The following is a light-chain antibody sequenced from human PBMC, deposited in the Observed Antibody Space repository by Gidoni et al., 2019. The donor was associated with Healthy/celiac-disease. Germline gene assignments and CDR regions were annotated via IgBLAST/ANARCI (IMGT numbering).Light chain of an antibody. Sequence: DIQMTQSPSSLSASVGDRVTITCRASQSISSYLNWYQQKPGKAPKLLIYAASSLQSGVPSRFSGSGSGTDFTITISSLQPEDFATYYCQQSYSIFTFGPGTKVDIK. CDR3: QQSYSIFT. V-gene: IGKV1-39*01. CDR2: AAS. J-gene: IGKJ3*01. CDR1: QSISSY.